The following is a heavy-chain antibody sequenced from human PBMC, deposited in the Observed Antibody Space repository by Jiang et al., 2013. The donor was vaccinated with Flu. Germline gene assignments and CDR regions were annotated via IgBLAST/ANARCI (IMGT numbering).Heavy chain of an antibody. Sequence: CGAEVKKPGASVKVSCKASGYTFTGYFIHWVRQAPGQGLEWMGWINPNSGGTSYAQKFQGRVTMTRDTSISTAYMELSRLRSGDTALYYCATYSAYCSVVAATDLNFDYWGQGTLVTVSS. D-gene: IGHD2-15*01. J-gene: IGHJ4*02. V-gene: IGHV1-2*02. CDR2: INPNSGGT. CDR1: GYTFTGYF. CDR3: ATYSAYCSVVAATDLNFDY.